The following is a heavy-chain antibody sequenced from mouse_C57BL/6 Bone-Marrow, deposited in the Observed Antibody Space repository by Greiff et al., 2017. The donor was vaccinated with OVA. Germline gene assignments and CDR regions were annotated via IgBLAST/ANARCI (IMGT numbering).Heavy chain of an antibody. CDR3: ARDYYYGSSPFAY. CDR2: IDPSDSET. D-gene: IGHD1-1*01. J-gene: IGHJ3*01. V-gene: IGHV1-52*01. CDR1: GYTFTSYW. Sequence: QVQLQQPGAELVRPGSSVKLSCKASGYTFTSYWMPWVKQRPIQGLEWIGNIDPSDSETHYNQKFKDKATLTVDKSSSTAYMQLSSLTSEDSAVYYCARDYYYGSSPFAYWGQGTLVTVSA.